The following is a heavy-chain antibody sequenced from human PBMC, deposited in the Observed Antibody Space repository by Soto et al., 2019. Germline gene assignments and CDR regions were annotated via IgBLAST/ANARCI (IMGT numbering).Heavy chain of an antibody. CDR2: IYYSGST. CDR3: ARSTMVRGATYGMDV. V-gene: IGHV4-31*03. D-gene: IGHD3-10*01. J-gene: IGHJ6*02. Sequence: SETLSLTCTVSGGSISSGGYYWSWIRQHPGKGLEWIGYIYYSGSTYYNPSLKSRVTISVDTSKNQFSLKLSSVTAADTAVYYCARSTMVRGATYGMDVWGQATTVTVS. CDR1: GGSISSGGYY.